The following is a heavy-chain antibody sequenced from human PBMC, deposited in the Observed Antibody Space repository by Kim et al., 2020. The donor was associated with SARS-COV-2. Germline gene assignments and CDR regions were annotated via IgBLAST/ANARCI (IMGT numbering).Heavy chain of an antibody. D-gene: IGHD6-19*01. J-gene: IGHJ4*02. Sequence: GGSLRLSCAASGLNFYIQYMTWIRQAPGKGLEWVSFIGGSDGVVSYADSVRGRFTISRDNARNTVYLQMNSLRVEDTAVYYCAPLHFYSSAHWDQGTLVTVSS. CDR3: APLHFYSSAH. CDR1: GLNFYIQY. V-gene: IGHV3-11*04. CDR2: IGGSDGVV.